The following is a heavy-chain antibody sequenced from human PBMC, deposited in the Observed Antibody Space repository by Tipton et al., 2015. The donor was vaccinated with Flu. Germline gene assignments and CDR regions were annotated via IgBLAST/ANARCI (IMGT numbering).Heavy chain of an antibody. V-gene: IGHV4-59*08. CDR3: AVRDYSNYVSDPKNWFDS. CDR1: GGSFSGYY. CDR2: IYYSGSA. Sequence: GLVKPSETLSLTCAVYGGSFSGYYWSWIRQPPGKGLECIGYIYYSGSANYNPSLKSRVTISVDTSKNQFSLNLSSVTGADTAIHYCAVRDYSNYVSDPKNWFDSWGQGTLVIVSS. J-gene: IGHJ5*01. D-gene: IGHD4-11*01.